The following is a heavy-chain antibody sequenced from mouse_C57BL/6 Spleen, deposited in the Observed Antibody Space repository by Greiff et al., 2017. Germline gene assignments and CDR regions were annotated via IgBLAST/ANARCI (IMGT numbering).Heavy chain of an antibody. D-gene: IGHD1-1*01. CDR1: GYTFTSYW. Sequence: VQLQQPGAELVRPGTSVKLSCKASGYTFTSYWMHWVKQRPGQGLEWIGVIDPSDSYTNYNQKFKGKATLTVATSSSTAYMQLSSLTSEDSAVYYCARGYYGSSHYFDYWGQGTTLTVSS. J-gene: IGHJ2*01. V-gene: IGHV1-59*01. CDR3: ARGYYGSSHYFDY. CDR2: IDPSDSYT.